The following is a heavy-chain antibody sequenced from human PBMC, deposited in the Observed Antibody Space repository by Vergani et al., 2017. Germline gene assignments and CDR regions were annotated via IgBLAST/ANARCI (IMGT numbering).Heavy chain of an antibody. J-gene: IGHJ6*02. CDR2: IYTSGST. V-gene: IGHV4-61*02. CDR1: GGSISSGSYY. Sequence: QVQLQESGPGLVKPSQTLSLTCTVSGGSISSGSYYWSWIRQPAGKGLEWIGRIYTSGSTNYNPSLKSRVTISVDTSKNQFSLKLSSVTAADTAVYYCARSPLHVYYGMDVWGQGTTVTVSS. D-gene: IGHD4-11*01. CDR3: ARSPLHVYYGMDV.